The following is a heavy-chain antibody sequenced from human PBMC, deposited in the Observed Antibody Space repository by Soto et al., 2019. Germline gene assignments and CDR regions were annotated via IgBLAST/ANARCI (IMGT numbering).Heavy chain of an antibody. CDR3: ARVDSSGYYYAFDI. CDR2: IYYSGST. Sequence: SETLSLTCTVSGGSISSYYWSWIRQPPGKGLEWIGYIYYSGSTNYNPSLKSRVTISVDTSKNQFSLKLSSVTAADTAVYYCARVDSSGYYYAFDIWGQRTMVTVSS. J-gene: IGHJ3*02. D-gene: IGHD3-22*01. V-gene: IGHV4-59*01. CDR1: GGSISSYY.